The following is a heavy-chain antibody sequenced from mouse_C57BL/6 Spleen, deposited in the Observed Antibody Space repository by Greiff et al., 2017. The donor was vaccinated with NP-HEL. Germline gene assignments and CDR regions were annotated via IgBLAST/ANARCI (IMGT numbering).Heavy chain of an antibody. CDR1: GYTFTDYE. CDR2: IDPETGGT. V-gene: IGHV1-15*01. Sequence: QVHVKQSGAELVRPGASVTLSCKASGYTFTDYEMHWVKQTPVHGLEWIGAIDPETGGTAYNQKFKGKAILTADKSSSTAYMELRSLTSEDSAVYYCTRSEPGDYWGQGTTLTVSS. J-gene: IGHJ2*01. CDR3: TRSEPGDY.